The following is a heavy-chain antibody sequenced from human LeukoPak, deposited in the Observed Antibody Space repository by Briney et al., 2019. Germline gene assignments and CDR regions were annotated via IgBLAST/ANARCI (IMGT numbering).Heavy chain of an antibody. D-gene: IGHD3-10*01. Sequence: PGGSLRLSCAASGFTFSTYAMTWARQAPGKGLEWVSAISASGDSTYYADSAKGRFTISRDNSKNTLYLQMRSLRPEDTARYYCAKGSSYYGSGSYYNEPFDYWGQGTLVTVSS. J-gene: IGHJ4*02. V-gene: IGHV3-23*01. CDR3: AKGSSYYGSGSYYNEPFDY. CDR1: GFTFSTYA. CDR2: ISASGDST.